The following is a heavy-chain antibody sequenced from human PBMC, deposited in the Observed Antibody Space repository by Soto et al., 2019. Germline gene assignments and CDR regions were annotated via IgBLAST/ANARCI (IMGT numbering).Heavy chain of an antibody. CDR3: ARGLYNVLTGGWFDP. J-gene: IGHJ5*02. CDR1: GGSFSGYY. V-gene: IGHV4-34*01. Sequence: QVQLQQWGEGLLKPSETLSLTCAVYGGSFSGYYWSWIRQPPGKGLEWIGEINHSGSTNYNPSLKSRVTISVDTSKNQFSLKLSSVTAADTAVYYCARGLYNVLTGGWFDPWGQGTLVTVSS. CDR2: INHSGST. D-gene: IGHD2-8*01.